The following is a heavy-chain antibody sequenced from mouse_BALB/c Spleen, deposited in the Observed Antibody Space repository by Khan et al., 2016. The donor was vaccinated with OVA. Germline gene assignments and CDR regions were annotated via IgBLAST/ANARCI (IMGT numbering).Heavy chain of an antibody. J-gene: IGHJ3*01. Sequence: VQLKESGAELVKPGASVKLSCSASGFNIKDTYIHWVKQRPEQGLEWIGRIDPPNDDSKYGPKFQDQATLTADTSSNTAYLQLSSLTSEDTAVYYDTTVDGNAFDYWGQGTLVSVSA. CDR3: TTVDGNAFDY. D-gene: IGHD2-1*01. V-gene: IGHV14-3*02. CDR2: IDPPNDDS. CDR1: GFNIKDTY.